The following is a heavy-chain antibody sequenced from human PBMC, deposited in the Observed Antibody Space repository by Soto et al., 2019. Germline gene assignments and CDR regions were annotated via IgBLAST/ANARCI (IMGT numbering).Heavy chain of an antibody. CDR3: ARGLQIIVGPAVTETHDAVAI. CDR2: IKQDGSEK. J-gene: IGHJ3*02. D-gene: IGHD2-2*01. Sequence: EVQLVESGGGLVQPGGSLRLSCAASGFNFRSYWMSCVRQAPGKGLEWVAKIKQDGSEKYYVDSVKGRCTISRDDAKNLLYLQMNSVRAEDTAVYYCARGLQIIVGPAVTETHDAVAIWGQGTMVTVSS. CDR1: GFNFRSYW. V-gene: IGHV3-7*01.